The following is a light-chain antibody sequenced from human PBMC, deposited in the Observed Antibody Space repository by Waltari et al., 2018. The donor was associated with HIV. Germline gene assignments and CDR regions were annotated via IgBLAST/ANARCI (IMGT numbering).Light chain of an antibody. Sequence: SYELTQPPSMPVSPGQTAIIACSGDKLGDKYVCWYQQRPGQSPVMVMYQDTERPSGVPERFSGSISGDTASLTISGTQPLDEADYYCQVWDNNNAVFGGGTKLTVL. J-gene: IGLJ2*01. V-gene: IGLV3-1*01. CDR1: KLGDKY. CDR3: QVWDNNNAV. CDR2: QDT.